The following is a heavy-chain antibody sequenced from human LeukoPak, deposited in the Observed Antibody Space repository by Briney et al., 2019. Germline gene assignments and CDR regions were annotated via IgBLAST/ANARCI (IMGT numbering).Heavy chain of an antibody. CDR3: AKARGILRSSGYDSSGYWGFDH. Sequence: GASVKVSCKVSGYTLTDLSMHWVRQAPGKGLEWMGGFDPEDGETIYAQKFQGRVTMTEDTSTDTAYMELNSLRAEDTAVYYCAKARGILRSSGYDSSGYWGFDHWGQGTLVTVSS. V-gene: IGHV1-24*01. J-gene: IGHJ4*02. CDR1: GYTLTDLS. CDR2: FDPEDGET. D-gene: IGHD3-22*01.